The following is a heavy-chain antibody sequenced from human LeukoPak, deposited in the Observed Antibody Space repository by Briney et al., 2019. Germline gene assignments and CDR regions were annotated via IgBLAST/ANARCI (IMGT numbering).Heavy chain of an antibody. Sequence: GASVKVSCKASGGTFSSYAINWVRQAPGQGLEYMGGIIPIFGTANYAQKFQGRVTITADESTSTAYMELRSLRSEDTAMFYCALGGAFDIWGQGTKVTVSS. J-gene: IGHJ3*02. CDR1: GGTFSSYA. CDR3: ALGGAFDI. V-gene: IGHV1-69*13. CDR2: IIPIFGTA.